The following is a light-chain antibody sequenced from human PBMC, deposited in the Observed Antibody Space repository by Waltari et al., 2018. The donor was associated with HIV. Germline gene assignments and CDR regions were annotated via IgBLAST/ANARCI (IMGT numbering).Light chain of an antibody. CDR1: SSNIGSNY. CDR2: RNN. Sequence: QSVLTQPPSASGTPGQRVTISCSGSSSNIGSNYVYWYQQLPGTAPKLLIYRNNQRPAGVRGGLSGAKSGASASVAISGRRSEDEADYYCAAWDDSLSVVVGGGTKLTGL. V-gene: IGLV1-47*01. J-gene: IGLJ3*02. CDR3: AAWDDSLSVV.